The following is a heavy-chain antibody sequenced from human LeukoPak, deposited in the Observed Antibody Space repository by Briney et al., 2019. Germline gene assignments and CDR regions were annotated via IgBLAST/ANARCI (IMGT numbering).Heavy chain of an antibody. V-gene: IGHV3-48*02. D-gene: IGHD6-25*01. Sequence: SGGSLRLSCAASGFSFSGHWMHWVRQAPGKGLEWVSYISSSSSTTYYADSLKGRFTISRDNAKNSLYLQMNSLRDEDTAVYYCARDGRRRLYGVDVWGQGTTVTVSS. CDR3: ARDGRRRLYGVDV. CDR1: GFSFSGHW. J-gene: IGHJ6*02. CDR2: ISSSSSTT.